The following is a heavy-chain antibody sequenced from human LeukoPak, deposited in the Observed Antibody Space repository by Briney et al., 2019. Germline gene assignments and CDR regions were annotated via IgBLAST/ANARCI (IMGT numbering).Heavy chain of an antibody. Sequence: PGGSLRLSCAASGFTFSSYWMSWVRQAPGKGLEWVANINQDGSEKYYVDSVKGRFTISRDNAKNSLYLQMNSLRAEDTAVYYCAREGCSGGSCYHNWFDPWSQGTLVTVSS. CDR2: INQDGSEK. D-gene: IGHD2-15*01. CDR1: GFTFSSYW. CDR3: AREGCSGGSCYHNWFDP. V-gene: IGHV3-7*01. J-gene: IGHJ5*02.